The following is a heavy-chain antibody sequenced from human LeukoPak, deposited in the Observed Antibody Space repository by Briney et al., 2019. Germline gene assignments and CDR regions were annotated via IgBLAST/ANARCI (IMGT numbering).Heavy chain of an antibody. V-gene: IGHV3-23*01. CDR1: GFTFTTYW. J-gene: IGHJ4*02. CDR2: ISGSGGST. CDR3: AKVPSSQWELNFDY. D-gene: IGHD1-26*01. Sequence: TGGSLRLSCAASGFTFTTYWMSWVRQAPGKGLEWVSAISGSGGSTYYADSVKGRFTISRDNSKNTLYLQMNSLRAEDTAVYYCAKVPSSQWELNFDYWGQGTLVTVSS.